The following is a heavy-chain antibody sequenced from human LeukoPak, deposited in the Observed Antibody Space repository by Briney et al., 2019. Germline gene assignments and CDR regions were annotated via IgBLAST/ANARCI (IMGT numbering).Heavy chain of an antibody. J-gene: IGHJ4*02. CDR1: GFTFSDHY. V-gene: IGHV3-23*03. CDR3: AKDRIPDSGYDIDY. D-gene: IGHD5-12*01. Sequence: GGSLRLSCAASGFTFSDHYMDWVRQAPRKGLEWVAGIYGGGGVIKYADSVKGRFTISRDNSENILYLQMDSLRVEDTAMYYCAKDRIPDSGYDIDYWGQGTLVTVSS. CDR2: IYGGGGVI.